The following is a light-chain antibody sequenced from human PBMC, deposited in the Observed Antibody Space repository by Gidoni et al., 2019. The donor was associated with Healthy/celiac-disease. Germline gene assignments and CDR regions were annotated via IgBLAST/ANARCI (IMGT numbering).Light chain of an antibody. Sequence: DIQLTQSTSFLSASVGDRVTITCQARQSISSYLAWYQQKPGKAPKLLIYAASTLQSGVPSRFSGSGSGTEFTLTISSLQPEDCASYYCQHLNSYPRSTFGQGTKLDIK. J-gene: IGKJ2*01. CDR2: AAS. V-gene: IGKV1-9*01. CDR1: QSISSY. CDR3: QHLNSYPRST.